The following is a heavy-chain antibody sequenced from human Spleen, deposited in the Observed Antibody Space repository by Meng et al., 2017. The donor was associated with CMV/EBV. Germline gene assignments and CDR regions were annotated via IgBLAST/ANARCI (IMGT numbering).Heavy chain of an antibody. Sequence: GGSLRLSCAASGFTFSSYAMHWVRQAPGKGLEWVSVIYSLGAKHYADSVKGRFSISRDTSKNTVYLQMNSLRAEDAGIYYCAKAGGQYYYGTDVWGQGTTVTVSS. V-gene: IGHV3-NL1*01. J-gene: IGHJ6*02. CDR2: IYSLGAK. CDR1: GFTFSSYA. D-gene: IGHD3-16*01. CDR3: AKAGGQYYYGTDV.